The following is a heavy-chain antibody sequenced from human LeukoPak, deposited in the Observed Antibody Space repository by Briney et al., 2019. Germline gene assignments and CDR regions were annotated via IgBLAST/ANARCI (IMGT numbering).Heavy chain of an antibody. Sequence: GGSLKLSCAASGFTFSSYWMSWVRQAPGKGLEWMAKIKQDGSEKYYVDSVKGRFTISRDNAKNSLYLQMNSLRAEDTAVYYCARALHVDFCSGVYIPTFGYWGQGTLVTVSS. CDR3: ARALHVDFCSGVYIPTFGY. CDR1: GFTFSSYW. J-gene: IGHJ4*02. V-gene: IGHV3-7*01. CDR2: IKQDGSEK. D-gene: IGHD3-3*01.